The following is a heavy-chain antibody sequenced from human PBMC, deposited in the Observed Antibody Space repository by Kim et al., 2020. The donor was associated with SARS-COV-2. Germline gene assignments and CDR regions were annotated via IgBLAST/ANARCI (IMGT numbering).Heavy chain of an antibody. V-gene: IGHV1-3*01. CDR2: INPGNGHT. CDR3: ARVRGTSPIS. Sequence: ASVKVSCKASVYTFTDYAMHWARQAPGQRLEWMGWINPGNGHTKYSQNFQGRVTITRDTSASTAYMELSSLRSEDTAVYYCARVRGTSPISWGQGTLVTVSS. CDR1: VYTFTDYA. J-gene: IGHJ5*01. D-gene: IGHD2-8*01.